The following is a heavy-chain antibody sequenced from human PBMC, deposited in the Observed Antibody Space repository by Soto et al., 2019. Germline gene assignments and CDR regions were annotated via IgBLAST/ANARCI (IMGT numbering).Heavy chain of an antibody. D-gene: IGHD3-10*01. Sequence: QVLLEQSGAEVKKPGSSVKVSCKASGGSFSSSAISWVRQAPGQGLEWVGGIIPMLRTVNYAHKFQGRVTISADESTHTAYLDLDSLTSEDTVMYYCARASLSGGGGSWGQGTLVTVSS. CDR2: IIPMLRTV. J-gene: IGHJ5*02. CDR1: GGSFSSSA. CDR3: ARASLSGGGGS. V-gene: IGHV1-69*01.